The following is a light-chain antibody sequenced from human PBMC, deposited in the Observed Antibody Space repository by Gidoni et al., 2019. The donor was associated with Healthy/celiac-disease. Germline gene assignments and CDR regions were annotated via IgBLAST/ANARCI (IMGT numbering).Light chain of an antibody. V-gene: IGLV2-14*03. J-gene: IGLJ3*02. CDR3: SSYTSSSSWV. Sequence: QYARTPPAAVSGSPGQSITISCTGTSSDVGGYNYVSWYQQHTCKAPKLMIYDVCNRPSGVSNRFSGSKSGNTASLTISGLQSEDEADYYCSSYTSSSSWVFGGGTKLTVL. CDR2: DVC. CDR1: SSDVGGYNY.